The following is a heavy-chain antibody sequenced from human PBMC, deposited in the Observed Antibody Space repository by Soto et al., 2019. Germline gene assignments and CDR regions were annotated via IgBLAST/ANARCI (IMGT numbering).Heavy chain of an antibody. D-gene: IGHD6-19*01. CDR1: GGSISSGGYY. CDR3: ARDLRYSSGWHNWFDP. J-gene: IGHJ5*02. V-gene: IGHV4-31*03. CDR2: IYYSGST. Sequence: QVQLQESGPGLVKPSQTLSLTCTVSGGSISSGGYYWSWIRQHPGKGLEWIGYIYYSGSTYYNPSIKSRVTISVDSSKNQFSLKLSSVPAADTAVYYCARDLRYSSGWHNWFDPWGQGTLVTVSS.